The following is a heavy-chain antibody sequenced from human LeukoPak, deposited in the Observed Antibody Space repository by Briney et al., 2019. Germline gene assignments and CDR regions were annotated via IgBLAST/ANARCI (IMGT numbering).Heavy chain of an antibody. Sequence: GGSLRLSCAASGFTFSSYAMSWVRRAPGKGLEWVSAISGSGGSTYYADSVKGRFTISRDNSKNTPYLQMNSLRAEDTAVYYCAKEGYYGDEPDYWGQGTLVTVSS. J-gene: IGHJ4*02. CDR3: AKEGYYGDEPDY. V-gene: IGHV3-23*01. D-gene: IGHD4-17*01. CDR2: ISGSGGST. CDR1: GFTFSSYA.